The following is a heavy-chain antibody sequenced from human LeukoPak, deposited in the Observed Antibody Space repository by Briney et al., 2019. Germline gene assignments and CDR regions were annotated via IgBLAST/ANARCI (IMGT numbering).Heavy chain of an antibody. CDR3: ASGSDYDRHYYYYMDV. CDR1: GYTFTSYD. J-gene: IGHJ6*03. CDR2: MNPNSGNT. V-gene: IGHV1-8*03. D-gene: IGHD4-17*01. Sequence: GASVKVSCKASGYTFTSYDINWVRQATGQGLEWMGWMNPNSGNTGYAQKFQGRVTITRNTSISTAYMELSSLRSDDTAVYYCASGSDYDRHYYYYMDVWGKGTTVTISS.